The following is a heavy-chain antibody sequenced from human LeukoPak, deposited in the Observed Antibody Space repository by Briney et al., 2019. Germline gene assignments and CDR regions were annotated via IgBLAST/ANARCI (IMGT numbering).Heavy chain of an antibody. J-gene: IGHJ4*02. CDR3: ARGLYCTGGSCTDFDY. Sequence: ASVKVSCKASGYTFTGYYMHWVRQAPGQGLEWMGWINPNSGGTNYAQKFQGRVTMTRDTSISTAYIDLSRLRSDDTAVCYCARGLYCTGGSCTDFDYWGQGTLVTVSS. CDR2: INPNSGGT. CDR1: GYTFTGYY. V-gene: IGHV1-2*02. D-gene: IGHD2-15*01.